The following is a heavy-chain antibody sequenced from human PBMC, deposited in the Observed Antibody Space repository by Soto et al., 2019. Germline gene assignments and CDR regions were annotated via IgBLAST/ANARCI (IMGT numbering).Heavy chain of an antibody. V-gene: IGHV1-8*01. Sequence: XSVKVSCKASGYTFTSYDINWVRQATVQGLEWMGWMNPNSGNTGYAQKFQGRVTMTRNTSISTAYMELSSLRSEDTAVYYCARTWEYSSSSPYYYGMDVWGQGTTVTVSS. CDR3: ARTWEYSSSSPYYYGMDV. J-gene: IGHJ6*02. CDR1: GYTFTSYD. CDR2: MNPNSGNT. D-gene: IGHD6-6*01.